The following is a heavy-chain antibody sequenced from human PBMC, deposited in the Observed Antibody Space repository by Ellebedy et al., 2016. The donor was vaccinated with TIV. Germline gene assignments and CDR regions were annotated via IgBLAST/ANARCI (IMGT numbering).Heavy chain of an antibody. CDR3: AKDRDTMIVPYGMDV. J-gene: IGHJ6*02. CDR2: ISYDGSNK. CDR1: GFTFSSYG. D-gene: IGHD3-22*01. Sequence: GESLKISCAASGFTFSSYGMHWVRQAPGKGLEWVAVISYDGSNKYYADSVKGRFTISRDNSKNTLYLQMNSLRAEDTAVYYCAKDRDTMIVPYGMDVWGQGTTVTVSS. V-gene: IGHV3-30*18.